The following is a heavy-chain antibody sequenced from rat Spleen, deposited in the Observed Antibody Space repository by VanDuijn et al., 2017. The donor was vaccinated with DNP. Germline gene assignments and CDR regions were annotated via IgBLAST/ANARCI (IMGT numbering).Heavy chain of an antibody. D-gene: IGHD5-1*01. Sequence: QVQLKESGPGLVQPSQTLSLTCTVSGISLTSANVHWVRQPPGKGLEWIAAISSGGSTYYNSALKSRLSISRDTSKSQVFLKMNSLQTEDTAMYFCARSGTGDFDYWGQGVMVTVSS. CDR3: ARSGTGDFDY. CDR1: GISLTSAN. J-gene: IGHJ2*01. V-gene: IGHV2S12*01. CDR2: ISSGGST.